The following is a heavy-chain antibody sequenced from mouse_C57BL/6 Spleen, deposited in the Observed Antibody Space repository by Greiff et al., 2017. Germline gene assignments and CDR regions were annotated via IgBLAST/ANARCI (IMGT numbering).Heavy chain of an antibody. J-gene: IGHJ3*01. CDR3: ASHTYYSNYVPFAY. CDR1: GYSFTGYY. CDR2: INPSTGGT. D-gene: IGHD2-5*01. V-gene: IGHV1-42*01. Sequence: EVQLQQSGPELVKPGASVKISCKASGYSFTGYYMNWVKQSPEKSLEWIGEINPSTGGTTYNQKFKAKATLTVDKSSSTAYMQLKSLTSEDSAVYYCASHTYYSNYVPFAYWGQGTLVTVSA.